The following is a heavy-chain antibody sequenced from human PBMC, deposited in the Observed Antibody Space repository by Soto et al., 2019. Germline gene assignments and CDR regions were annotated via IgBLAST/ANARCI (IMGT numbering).Heavy chain of an antibody. D-gene: IGHD3-3*01. V-gene: IGHV6-1*01. CDR1: GDSVSSNSAA. Sequence: SQTLSLTCAISGDSVSSNSAAWNWIRQSPSRGLEWLGRTYYRSKWYNDYAVSVKSRITINPDTSKNQFSLQLNSVTPEDTAVYYCARGPGTIFGVFGPKPIDAFDFWGQRKMVTVSS. CDR2: TYYRSKWYN. J-gene: IGHJ3*01. CDR3: ARGPGTIFGVFGPKPIDAFDF.